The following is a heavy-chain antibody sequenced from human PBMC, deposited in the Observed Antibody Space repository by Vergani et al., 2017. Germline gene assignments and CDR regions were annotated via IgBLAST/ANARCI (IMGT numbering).Heavy chain of an antibody. CDR1: GFTFSSYG. Sequence: QVQLVQSGAEVKKPGSSVKVSCKASGFTFSSYGMHWVRQAPGKGLEWVAVIWYDGSNKYYADSVKGRFTISRDNSKNTLYLQMNSLRAEDTAVYYCARGGARSDGMDVWGQGTTVTVSS. CDR2: IWYDGSNK. CDR3: ARGGARSDGMDV. J-gene: IGHJ6*02. V-gene: IGHV3-33*01. D-gene: IGHD1-26*01.